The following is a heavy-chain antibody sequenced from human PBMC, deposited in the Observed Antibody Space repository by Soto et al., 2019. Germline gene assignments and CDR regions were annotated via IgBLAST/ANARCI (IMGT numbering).Heavy chain of an antibody. J-gene: IGHJ5*02. Sequence: SETLSLTCTVSGGSISSGDYYWSWIRQPPGKGLEWIGYIYYSGSTCYNPSLKSRVTISVDTSKNQFSLKLSSVTAADTAVYYCAREVPTNNWFDPWGQGTLVTVSS. V-gene: IGHV4-30-4*01. CDR3: AREVPTNNWFDP. CDR1: GGSISSGDYY. CDR2: IYYSGST.